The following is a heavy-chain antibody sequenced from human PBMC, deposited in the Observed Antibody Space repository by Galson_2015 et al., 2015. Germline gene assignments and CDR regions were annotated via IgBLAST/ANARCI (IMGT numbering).Heavy chain of an antibody. CDR1: EFKFADYG. CDR3: AKDSLKLATYYMDV. J-gene: IGHJ6*03. V-gene: IGHV3-9*01. CDR2: ISWNSGTK. D-gene: IGHD3-3*02. Sequence: SLRLSCAASEFKFADYGMHWVRQGPGKGPEWVSGISWNSGTKNYADSVKGRFTISRDNAKKSLYLQMYSLRVEDTAIYFCAKDSLKLATYYMDVWGKGTTVTVSS.